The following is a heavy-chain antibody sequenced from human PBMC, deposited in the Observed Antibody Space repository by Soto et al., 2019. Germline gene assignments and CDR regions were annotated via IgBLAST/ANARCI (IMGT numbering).Heavy chain of an antibody. CDR3: ARPSSSASAAAY. J-gene: IGHJ4*02. D-gene: IGHD6-6*01. CDR1: GESISSGGYY. CDR2: IYDSESA. V-gene: IGHV4-31*01. Sequence: QVQLQESGPGLVKASQTLSLICSVSGESISSGGYYWSWIRHHPGKVLEWIGYIYDSESAYYNPSLMSLVTISMDTSKNHFAMKLRSVTAADTAVYYWARPSSSASAAAYWGQGTLITVSS.